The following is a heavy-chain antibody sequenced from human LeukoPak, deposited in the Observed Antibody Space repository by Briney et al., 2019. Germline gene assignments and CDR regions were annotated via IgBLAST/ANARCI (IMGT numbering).Heavy chain of an antibody. Sequence: GGSLRLSCAASGFTFSSYSMNWVRQAPGKGLEWVSYISSSSSTIYYADSVKGRFTISRDNAKNSLYLQMNSLRAEDTAVYYCARERTMVRGVYYYYGMDVWGQGTTVTVSS. CDR1: GFTFSSYS. CDR3: ARERTMVRGVYYYYGMDV. J-gene: IGHJ6*02. V-gene: IGHV3-48*04. CDR2: ISSSSSTI. D-gene: IGHD3-10*01.